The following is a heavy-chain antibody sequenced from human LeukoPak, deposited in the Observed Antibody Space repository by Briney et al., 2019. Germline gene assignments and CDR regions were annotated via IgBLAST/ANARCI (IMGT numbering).Heavy chain of an antibody. J-gene: IGHJ5*02. V-gene: IGHV1-24*01. D-gene: IGHD3-10*01. CDR2: FDPEDGET. CDR1: GYTLTELS. Sequence: ASVKVSCKVSGYTLTELSMHWARQAPGKGLEWMGGFDPEDGETIYAQKFQGRVTMTEDTSTDTAYMELSSLRSEDTAVYYCASLNYYGSGSYYNYWSDPWGQGTLVTVSS. CDR3: ASLNYYGSGSYYNYWSDP.